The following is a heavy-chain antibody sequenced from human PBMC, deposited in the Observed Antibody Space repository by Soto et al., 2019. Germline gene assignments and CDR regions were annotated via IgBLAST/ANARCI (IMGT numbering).Heavy chain of an antibody. CDR3: ARGGLGSSWRLNYYYYGMDV. V-gene: IGHV4-34*01. D-gene: IGHD6-13*01. Sequence: SETLSLTCAVYGGSFSGYYWSWIRQPPGKGLEWIGEINHSGSTNYNPSLKSRVTISVDTSKNQFSLKLSSVTAADTAVYYCARGGLGSSWRLNYYYYGMDVWGQGTTVTVSS. CDR1: GGSFSGYY. CDR2: INHSGST. J-gene: IGHJ6*02.